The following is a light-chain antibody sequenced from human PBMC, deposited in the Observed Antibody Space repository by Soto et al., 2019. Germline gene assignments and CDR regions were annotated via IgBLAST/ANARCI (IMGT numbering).Light chain of an antibody. CDR3: SSFAGSNTWV. CDR1: SSDVGGYNY. CDR2: EVT. J-gene: IGLJ3*02. Sequence: QSALTQPPSASGSPGQSVTISCTGTSSDVGGYNYVSWYQQHPGKAPKLMIYEVTKRPSGVPDRFSGSKSGNTASLTVSGLQADYEADYFCSSFAGSNTWVFGGGTKVTVL. V-gene: IGLV2-8*01.